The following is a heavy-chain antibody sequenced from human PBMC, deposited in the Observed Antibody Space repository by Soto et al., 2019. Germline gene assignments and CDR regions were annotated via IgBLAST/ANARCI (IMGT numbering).Heavy chain of an antibody. Sequence: ASVKVSCKASGYTFTSYGISWVRQAPGQGLEWMGWISAYNGNTNYAQKLQGRVTMTTDTSTSTAYMELRSLRSDDTAVYYCARPRDNSGWIRNSEAGFDYWGQGTLVTVSS. CDR1: GYTFTSYG. D-gene: IGHD6-19*01. V-gene: IGHV1-18*01. CDR3: ARPRDNSGWIRNSEAGFDY. CDR2: ISAYNGNT. J-gene: IGHJ4*02.